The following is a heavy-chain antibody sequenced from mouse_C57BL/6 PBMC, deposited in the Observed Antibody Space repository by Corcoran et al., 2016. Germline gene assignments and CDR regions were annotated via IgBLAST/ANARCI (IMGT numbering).Heavy chain of an antibody. V-gene: IGHV9-3*01. CDR2: INTYSGVP. J-gene: IGHJ4*01. CDR3: ARGGYEEGLYAMDY. Sequence: QIQLVQSGPELKKPGETVKISCKASGYTFTTYGMSWVKQAPGKGLKWMGWINTYSGVPTYADDFKGRFAFSLETSASTAYLQINNLKNEDTATYFCARGGYEEGLYAMDYWGQGTSVTVSS. CDR1: GYTFTTYG. D-gene: IGHD2-2*01.